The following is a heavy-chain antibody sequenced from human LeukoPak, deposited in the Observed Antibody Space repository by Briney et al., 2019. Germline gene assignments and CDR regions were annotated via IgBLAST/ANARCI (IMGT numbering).Heavy chain of an antibody. CDR3: ASLNYYDSSGYYWARYYYYGMDV. D-gene: IGHD3-22*01. V-gene: IGHV3-21*01. J-gene: IGHJ6*02. CDR2: ISSSSSYI. CDR1: GFTFSSYS. Sequence: GGSLRLSCAASGFTFSSYSMTWVRQAPGKGLEWVSSISSSSSYIYYADSVKGRFTISRDNAKNSLYLHMNSLRAEDTAVYYCASLNYYDSSGYYWARYYYYGMDVWGQGTTVTVSS.